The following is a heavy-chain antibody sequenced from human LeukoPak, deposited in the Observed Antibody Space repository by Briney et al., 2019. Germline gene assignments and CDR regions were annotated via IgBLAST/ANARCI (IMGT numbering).Heavy chain of an antibody. CDR3: ARDEGYSYGPVAFDI. Sequence: PSETLSLTCTVSGGSISSGDYYWSWIRQPPRKGLEWIGYIYYSGSTYYNPSLKSRVTISVDTSKNQFSLKLSSVTAADTAVYYCARDEGYSYGPVAFDIWGQGTMVTVSS. D-gene: IGHD5-18*01. CDR1: GGSISSGDYY. J-gene: IGHJ3*02. CDR2: IYYSGST. V-gene: IGHV4-30-4*08.